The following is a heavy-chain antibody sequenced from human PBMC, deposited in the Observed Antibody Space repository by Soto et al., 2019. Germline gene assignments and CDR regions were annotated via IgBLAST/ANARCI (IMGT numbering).Heavy chain of an antibody. CDR3: ATYSGNYERYGVYYGMDV. V-gene: IGHV3-23*01. J-gene: IGHJ6*02. CDR1: GFTFSNYA. CDR2: ISGSGGST. D-gene: IGHD1-26*01. Sequence: GGSLRLSCAASGFTFSNYAISWVRQAPGKGLEWVSSISGSGGSTYYADSVKGRFTISRDNSKNMLYLQMNSLRAEDTAVYYCATYSGNYERYGVYYGMDVWGQGTTVTVSS.